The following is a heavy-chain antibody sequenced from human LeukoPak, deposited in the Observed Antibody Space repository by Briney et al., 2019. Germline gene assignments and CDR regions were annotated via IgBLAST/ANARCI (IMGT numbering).Heavy chain of an antibody. CDR3: ARRLERITMIVVVSVFDC. CDR2: IKQDGSEK. J-gene: IGHJ4*02. V-gene: IGHV3-7*01. D-gene: IGHD3-22*01. CDR1: GFTFSSYW. Sequence: GGSLRLSCAASGFTFSSYWMSWVRQAPGKGLEWVANIKQDGSEKYYVDSVKGRFTISRDNAKNSLYLQMNSLRAEDTAVYYCARRLERITMIVVVSVFDCWGQGTLVTVSS.